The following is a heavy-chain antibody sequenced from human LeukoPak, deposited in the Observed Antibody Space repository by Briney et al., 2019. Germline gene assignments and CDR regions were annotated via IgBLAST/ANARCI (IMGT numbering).Heavy chain of an antibody. Sequence: GGSLRLSCAPSGFTFSSYEMKWVRQAPGKGREWVSYISSSGSTIYYADSVKGRFTISRDNAKNSLYLQMNSLRAEDTAVYYCARARYYYYGMDVWGQGTTVTVSS. CDR2: ISSSGSTI. V-gene: IGHV3-48*03. CDR3: ARARYYYYGMDV. CDR1: GFTFSSYE. J-gene: IGHJ6*02.